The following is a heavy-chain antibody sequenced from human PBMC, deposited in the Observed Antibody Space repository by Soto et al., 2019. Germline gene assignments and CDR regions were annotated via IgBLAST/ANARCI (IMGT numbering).Heavy chain of an antibody. CDR2: IIPIFGTA. D-gene: IGHD3-22*01. J-gene: IGHJ4*02. CDR1: GGTFSSYA. V-gene: IGHV1-69*13. Sequence: SVKVSCKASGGTFSSYAISWVRQAPGQGLEWMGGIIPIFGTANYAQKFQGRVTITADESTSTAYMELSSLRSEDTAVYYCARHDTYYYDSSGPDYWGQGTLVTVSS. CDR3: ARHDTYYYDSSGPDY.